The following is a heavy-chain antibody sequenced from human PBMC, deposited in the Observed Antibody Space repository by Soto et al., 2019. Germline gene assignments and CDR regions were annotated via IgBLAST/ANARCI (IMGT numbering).Heavy chain of an antibody. D-gene: IGHD2-21*01. J-gene: IGHJ4*02. Sequence: GGSLRLSCAASGFTFSSYARSWVRQAPGKGLEWVSAISGSGGSTYYADSVKGLFTISRDNSKNTLYLQMTTVRAEDTAVYYCAKARMGREDSLFDYWGQRTLVTVSS. CDR3: AKARMGREDSLFDY. CDR1: GFTFSSYA. CDR2: ISGSGGST. V-gene: IGHV3-23*01.